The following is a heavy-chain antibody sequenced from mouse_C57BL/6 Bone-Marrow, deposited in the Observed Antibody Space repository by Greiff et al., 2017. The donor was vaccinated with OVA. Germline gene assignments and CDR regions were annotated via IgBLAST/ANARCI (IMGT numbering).Heavy chain of an antibody. CDR1: GYTFTSYW. CDR2: IDPSDSYT. CDR3: GVLGRGDY. Sequence: QVQLQQSGAELVRPGTSVKLSCKASGYTFTSYWMHWVKQRPGQGLEWIGVIDPSDSYTNYNQKFKGKATLTVDTSSSTAYMQLSSLTSEDSAVYYCGVLGRGDYWGQGTTLTVSS. V-gene: IGHV1-59*01. J-gene: IGHJ2*01. D-gene: IGHD4-1*01.